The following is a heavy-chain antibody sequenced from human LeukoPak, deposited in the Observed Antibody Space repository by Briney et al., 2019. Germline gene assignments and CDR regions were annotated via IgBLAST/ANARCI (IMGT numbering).Heavy chain of an antibody. V-gene: IGHV4-34*01. Sequence: PSETLSLTCAVYGGSFSGYYWSWIRQPPGKGLEWIGEINHSGSTNYNPSLKSRVPISVDTSKNQFSLKLSSVTAADTAVYYCAGFSTVTTFDYWGQGTLVTVSS. CDR1: GGSFSGYY. CDR2: INHSGST. D-gene: IGHD4-17*01. CDR3: AGFSTVTTFDY. J-gene: IGHJ4*02.